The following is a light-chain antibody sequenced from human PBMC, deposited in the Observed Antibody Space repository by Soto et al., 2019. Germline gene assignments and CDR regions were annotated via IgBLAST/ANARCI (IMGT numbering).Light chain of an antibody. V-gene: IGKV3-20*01. CDR2: GAS. CDR1: QSVNNGY. Sequence: EIVLTQSPGTLSLSPGERATLSCRASQSVNNGYLAWYQQKPGQAPRLLIYGASARATGIPDRFSGSGSGTDFILTISRLEPEDFAVFYCQQYGGSLPYTFCQGTKLEIK. J-gene: IGKJ2*01. CDR3: QQYGGSLPYT.